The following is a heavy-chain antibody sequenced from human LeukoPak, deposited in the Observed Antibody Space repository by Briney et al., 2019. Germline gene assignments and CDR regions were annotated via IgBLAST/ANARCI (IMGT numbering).Heavy chain of an antibody. CDR1: GFTFSSYW. V-gene: IGHV3-7*03. CDR3: ARDCVSLWFGELFDY. CDR2: IKQDGSEK. D-gene: IGHD3-10*01. J-gene: IGHJ4*02. Sequence: GGSLRLSCSASGFTFSSYWMSWVRQAPGKGLEWVANIKQDGSEKNYVDSVKGRFTISRDNAKNSLYLQMNSLRAEDTAVYYCARDCVSLWFGELFDYWGQGTLVTVSS.